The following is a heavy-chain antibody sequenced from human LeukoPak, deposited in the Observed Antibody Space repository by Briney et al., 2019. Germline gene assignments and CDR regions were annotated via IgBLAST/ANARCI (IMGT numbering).Heavy chain of an antibody. CDR3: ARKGLAGWYFDL. CDR1: GFTFSSYD. D-gene: IGHD6-6*01. Sequence: GGSLRLSCAASGFTFSSYDMHWVRQATGKGLEWVSAIGTAGDTYYPGSVKGRFTISRENAKNSLYLQMNSLRAGDTAVYYCARKGLAGWYFDLWGRGTLVTVSS. CDR2: IGTAGDT. V-gene: IGHV3-13*01. J-gene: IGHJ2*01.